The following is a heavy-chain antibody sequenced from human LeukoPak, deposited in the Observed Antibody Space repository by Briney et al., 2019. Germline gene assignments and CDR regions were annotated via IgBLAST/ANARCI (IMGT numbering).Heavy chain of an antibody. CDR1: GFSFISHW. Sequence: GGSLRLSCVGSGFSFISHWVNWVRQSPGKGLEWVANIKPDGSDKYYVDSARGRFTVSIDNAKNSAFLQMNSPRAEDTAIYYCATVSAQTFDIWGQGTLVSVSS. D-gene: IGHD4/OR15-4a*01. J-gene: IGHJ3*02. CDR2: IKPDGSDK. CDR3: ATVSAQTFDI. V-gene: IGHV3-7*01.